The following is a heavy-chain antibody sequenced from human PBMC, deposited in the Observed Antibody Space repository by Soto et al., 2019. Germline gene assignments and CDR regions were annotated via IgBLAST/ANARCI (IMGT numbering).Heavy chain of an antibody. CDR2: ISFDGSNK. CDR3: VKGLAAPTVSWFDP. Sequence: QVQLVESGGGVVQPGRSLRLSCAASGFTFNSYGMPWVRQAPGKGLEWVAVISFDGSNKHYADSVKGRFTISRDNSKNTLYLQMNSLRAEDSAVYYCVKGLAAPTVSWFDPWGQGTLVIVSS. V-gene: IGHV3-30*18. CDR1: GFTFNSYG. J-gene: IGHJ5*02. D-gene: IGHD6-6*01.